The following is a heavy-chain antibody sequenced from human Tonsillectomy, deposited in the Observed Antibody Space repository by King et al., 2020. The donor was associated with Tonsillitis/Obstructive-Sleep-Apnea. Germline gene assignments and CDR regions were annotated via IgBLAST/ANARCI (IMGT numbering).Heavy chain of an antibody. J-gene: IGHJ3*02. CDR2: IYYSGST. CDR1: GYSISSSNW. V-gene: IGHV4-28*01. CDR3: ATSSVGRSGIIIGSKDAFDI. Sequence: QLQESGPGLVKPSDTLSLTCAVSGYSISSSNWWGWIRQPPGKGLEWIGYIYYSGSTYYNPSLKSRCTMSVDTSKNQFSLKLSSVTAVDTAVYYWATSSVGRSGIIIGSKDAFDIWGQGTMVIVSS. D-gene: IGHD1-20*01.